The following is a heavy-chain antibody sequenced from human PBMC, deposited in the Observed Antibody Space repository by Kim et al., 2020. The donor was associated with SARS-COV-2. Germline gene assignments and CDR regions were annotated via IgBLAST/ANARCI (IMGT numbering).Heavy chain of an antibody. CDR3: SSRSHDILTGYDVY. J-gene: IGHJ4*02. V-gene: IGHV1-69*13. CDR2: IITIFGTA. D-gene: IGHD3-9*01. Sequence: SVKVSCKASVGTFSSYAISWVRQAPGQGLEWMGGIITIFGTANYAQKFQGRVTITADESTSTAYMELSSLRSEDTAVYYCSSRSHDILTGYDVYWGQGTLVTVSS. CDR1: VGTFSSYA.